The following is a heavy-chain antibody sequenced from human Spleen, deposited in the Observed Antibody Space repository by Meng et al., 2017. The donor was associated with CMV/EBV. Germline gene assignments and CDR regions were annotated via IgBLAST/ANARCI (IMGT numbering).Heavy chain of an antibody. CDR1: GFSFSTSGMR. Sequence: SGPTLVKPTQTLRLTCTFSGFSFSTSGMRVSWIRQPPGKALEWLARIDWDDEEFYSPSLKTRLTISKDTSKNQVVLTMTNMDPVDTATYYCARTRPGIWGAMDVWGQGTTVTVSS. V-gene: IGHV2-70D*14. CDR3: ARTRPGIWGAMDV. D-gene: IGHD1-1*01. J-gene: IGHJ6*02. CDR2: IDWDDEE.